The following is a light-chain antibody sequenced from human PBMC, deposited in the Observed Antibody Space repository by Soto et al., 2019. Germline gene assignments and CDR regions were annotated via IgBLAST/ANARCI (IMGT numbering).Light chain of an antibody. CDR3: SAFTSSSTLVV. CDR1: SRDVGGYNY. Sequence: QSVLTQPASVSGSPGQSITISCTGTSRDVGGYNYVSWYQQHPDRAPKVMIYEVSNRPSGVSNRFSGSKSGNTASLTISGIQAEDEADDYCSAFTSSSTLVVFGTGTKVTVL. CDR2: EVS. J-gene: IGLJ1*01. V-gene: IGLV2-14*01.